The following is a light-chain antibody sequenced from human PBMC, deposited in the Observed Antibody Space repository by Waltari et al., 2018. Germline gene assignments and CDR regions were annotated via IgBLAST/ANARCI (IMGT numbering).Light chain of an antibody. Sequence: QPALTQSPADSPSLGASVKLTCLLRWGYTRYDVGWFQQKQGQAPRFLMRLTSDGFYNKGEGVPKRFAVTSYGAERYSTSSPRQAEDEADYICQTWNKGIHFFGGETRLAVL. J-gene: IGLJ7*01. CDR1: WGYTRYD. CDR3: QTWNKGIHF. CDR2: LTSDGFY. V-gene: IGLV4-69*02.